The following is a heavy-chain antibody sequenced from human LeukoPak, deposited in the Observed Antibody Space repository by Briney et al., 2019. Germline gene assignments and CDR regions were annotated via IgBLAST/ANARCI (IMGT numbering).Heavy chain of an antibody. CDR2: INAIGAST. V-gene: IGHV3-23*01. CDR3: AKISDSGYGLDAAFDI. Sequence: PGRSLRLSCAASGFTFSSYGMHWVRQAPGKGLEWVSAINAIGASTYYPDSVKGRFTISRDNSKNTLYLQMNSLRAEDTAVYYCAKISDSGYGLDAAFDIWGQGTMVTVSS. D-gene: IGHD5-12*01. J-gene: IGHJ3*02. CDR1: GFTFSSYG.